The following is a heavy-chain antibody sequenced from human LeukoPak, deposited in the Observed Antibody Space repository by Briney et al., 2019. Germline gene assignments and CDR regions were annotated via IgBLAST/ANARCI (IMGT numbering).Heavy chain of an antibody. V-gene: IGHV3-7*05. Sequence: GGSLRLSCAASGFTFSSSWMTWVRQAPGKGLEWVANIKQDGSGKYYVGSVKGRFTISRDNAKNSLYLQMNSLRAEDTAVYYCARPSNGDFDYWGRGTLVTVSS. CDR2: IKQDGSGK. CDR1: GFTFSSSW. D-gene: IGHD4-17*01. J-gene: IGHJ4*02. CDR3: ARPSNGDFDY.